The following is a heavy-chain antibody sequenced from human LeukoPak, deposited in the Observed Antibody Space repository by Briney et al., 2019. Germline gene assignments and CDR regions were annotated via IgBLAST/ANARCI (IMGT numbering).Heavy chain of an antibody. CDR3: ARDVSAAGPLPFDI. V-gene: IGHV1-8*01. D-gene: IGHD6-13*01. Sequence: GASVKVSCKASGYTFASYDIDWVRQAPGQGLGWMGWMNPDSGNREYAQKFRGRFTMTMNTSTSTAYMELSNLRFEDTAVYYCARDVSAAGPLPFDIWGQGTLVTVSS. CDR2: MNPDSGNR. J-gene: IGHJ4*02. CDR1: GYTFASYD.